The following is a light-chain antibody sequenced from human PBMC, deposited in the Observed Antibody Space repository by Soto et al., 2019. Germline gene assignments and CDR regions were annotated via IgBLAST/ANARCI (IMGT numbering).Light chain of an antibody. CDR2: DAS. V-gene: IGKV1-33*01. Sequence: DIQMTQSPSSLSASVGDRVTMTCQATQDITNYLHWYQQKPGKAPKLLIHDASNLEAGVPSRFSGSGSGTDFTLTISSLQPEDFATYYCQQSDNRPFTFGGGTKVEIK. J-gene: IGKJ4*01. CDR1: QDITNY. CDR3: QQSDNRPFT.